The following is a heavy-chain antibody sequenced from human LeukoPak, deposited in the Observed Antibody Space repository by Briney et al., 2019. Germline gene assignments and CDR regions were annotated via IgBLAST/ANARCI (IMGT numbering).Heavy chain of an antibody. CDR3: AGSHDYGDYALDY. V-gene: IGHV3-23*01. Sequence: EPGGSLRLSCAASGLTLSRYTMLGAREAPGKGLEWVSSISGSGDSTNYADSVKGRFTISRDNSKNTLYLQMNSLRAEDTAVYYCAGSHDYGDYALDYWGQGTLVTASS. CDR1: GLTLSRYT. D-gene: IGHD4-17*01. J-gene: IGHJ4*02. CDR2: ISGSGDST.